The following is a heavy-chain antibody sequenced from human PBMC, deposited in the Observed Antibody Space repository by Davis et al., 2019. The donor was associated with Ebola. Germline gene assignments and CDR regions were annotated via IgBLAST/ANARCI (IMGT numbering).Heavy chain of an antibody. Sequence: ASVKVSCKASGFTFSTHGISWVRQAPGQGLEWMGWISDFARTTNYAQKFQGRVTMTTDTSTSTAYMELRSLRSDDTAVYYCARPFGQHCTSSGCYVSYWFDPWGQGTLVTVSS. CDR2: ISDFARTT. D-gene: IGHD2-2*01. V-gene: IGHV1-18*04. CDR1: GFTFSTHG. J-gene: IGHJ5*02. CDR3: ARPFGQHCTSSGCYVSYWFDP.